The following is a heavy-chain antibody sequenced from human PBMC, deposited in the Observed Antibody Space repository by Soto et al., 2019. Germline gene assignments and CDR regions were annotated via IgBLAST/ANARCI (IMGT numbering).Heavy chain of an antibody. V-gene: IGHV4-34*02. J-gene: IGHJ5*01. CDR3: ARGREQWLKSGPFDF. D-gene: IGHD6-19*01. CDR2: VNHGGRT. CDR1: GESFSGYF. Sequence: QVQVQQWGAGLLKPSETLSLICAVYGESFSGYFWSWIRQSPGTGPEWIGEVNHGGRTNYNPSLESRVTISVDTSKKQVVLQMTSVTAADTAVYYCARGREQWLKSGPFDFWGQGSLVAVSS.